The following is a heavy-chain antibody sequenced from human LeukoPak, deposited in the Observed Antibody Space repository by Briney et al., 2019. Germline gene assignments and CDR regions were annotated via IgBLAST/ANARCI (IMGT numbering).Heavy chain of an antibody. CDR2: ISGSGSTI. J-gene: IGHJ4*02. CDR1: GFTFSSYH. Sequence: GGSLRLSCAASGFTFSSYHMHWVRQAPGGGLEWVSYISGSGSTIYYADSVKGRFTISRDNAKNSLYLQMNSLRAEDAAVYYCARDLYTSSWYAFDYWGQGTLVTVSS. V-gene: IGHV3-48*03. D-gene: IGHD6-13*01. CDR3: ARDLYTSSWYAFDY.